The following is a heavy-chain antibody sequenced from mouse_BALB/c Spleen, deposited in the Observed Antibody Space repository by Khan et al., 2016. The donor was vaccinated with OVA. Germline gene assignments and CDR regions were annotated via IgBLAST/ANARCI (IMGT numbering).Heavy chain of an antibody. CDR3: ARDAGRY. V-gene: IGHV1-18*01. CDR2: INPKNGVT. CDR1: GYTFTEYT. Sequence: VQLQQSGPELVKPGASVKISCKTSGYTFTEYTLHWVKQSHGKSLEWIGVINPKNGVTSYNQKFKGKATLTVDKSSSTAYMEFRSLTSEDSAVYYCARDAGRYWGQRTSVTVSS. J-gene: IGHJ4*01. D-gene: IGHD3-3*01.